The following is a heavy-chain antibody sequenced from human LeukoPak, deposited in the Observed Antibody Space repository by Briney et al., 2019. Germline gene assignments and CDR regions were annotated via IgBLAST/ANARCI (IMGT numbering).Heavy chain of an antibody. D-gene: IGHD6-13*01. V-gene: IGHV3-23*01. J-gene: IGHJ4*02. CDR2: ISGGGGST. CDR1: GFTFDNYA. CDR3: ANYSGSSRWFDY. Sequence: PGGSLRLSCTASGFTFDNYAMIWVRRASGKGLEWVSGISGGGGSTYYADSVKGRFTISRDNSKNTLYLQMNSLRAEDTAVYYCANYSGSSRWFDYWGQGTLVTVSS.